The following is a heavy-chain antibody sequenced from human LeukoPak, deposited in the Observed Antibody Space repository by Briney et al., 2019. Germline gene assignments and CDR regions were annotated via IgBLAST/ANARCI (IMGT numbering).Heavy chain of an antibody. V-gene: IGHV4-59*08. D-gene: IGHD3-22*01. CDR2: IYYSGST. CDR3: ATLDYYYDSSGYFGY. CDR1: GGSISSYY. Sequence: SETLSLTCTVSGGSISSYYWSWIRQPPGKGLEWIGYIYYSGSTNYNPSLKSRVTISVDTSKNQFSLKLSSVTAADTAAYYCATLDYYYDSSGYFGYWGQGTLVTVSS. J-gene: IGHJ4*02.